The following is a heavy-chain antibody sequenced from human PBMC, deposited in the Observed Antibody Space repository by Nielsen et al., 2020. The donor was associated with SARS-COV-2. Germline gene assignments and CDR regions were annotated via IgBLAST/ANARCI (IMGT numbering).Heavy chain of an antibody. V-gene: IGHV3-66*04. CDR2: IYSGGST. CDR1: GFTVSSNY. CDR3: ARLGESTHDAFDI. J-gene: IGHJ3*02. Sequence: GESLKISCAASGFTVSSNYMSWVRQAPGKGLEWVSVIYSGGSTYYADSVKGRFTISRDNSKNTLYLQMNSLRAEDTAVYYCARLGESTHDAFDIWGQGTMVTVSS. D-gene: IGHD3-16*01.